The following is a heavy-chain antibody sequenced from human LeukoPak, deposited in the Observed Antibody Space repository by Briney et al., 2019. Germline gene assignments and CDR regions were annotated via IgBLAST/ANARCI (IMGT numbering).Heavy chain of an antibody. CDR3: AKEGGLLWFGELSY. J-gene: IGHJ4*02. Sequence: VRXAPGKGLXXXSAIRGSGGSTYYADSVKGRFTISRDNSKNTLYLQMNSLRAEDTAVYYCAKEGGLLWFGELSYWGQGTLVTVSS. D-gene: IGHD3-10*01. V-gene: IGHV3-23*01. CDR2: IRGSGGST.